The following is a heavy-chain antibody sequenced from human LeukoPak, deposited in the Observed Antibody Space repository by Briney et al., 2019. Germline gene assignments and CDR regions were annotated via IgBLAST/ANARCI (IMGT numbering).Heavy chain of an antibody. CDR1: GFTFSSYG. Sequence: GGSLRLSCAASGFTFSSYGMHWVRQAPGQGLEWVAVIWYDGSNKYYADSVKGRFTISRDNSKNTLYLQMNSLRAEDTAVYYCARGDCSSTSCYYYYYGMDVWGQGTTVTVSS. J-gene: IGHJ6*02. CDR3: ARGDCSSTSCYYYYYGMDV. V-gene: IGHV3-33*01. D-gene: IGHD2-2*01. CDR2: IWYDGSNK.